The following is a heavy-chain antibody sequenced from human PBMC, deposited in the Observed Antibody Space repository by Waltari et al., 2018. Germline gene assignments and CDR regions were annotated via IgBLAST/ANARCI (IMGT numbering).Heavy chain of an antibody. CDR1: GFDFNIYG. CDR3: ARGVFDS. J-gene: IGHJ5*01. V-gene: IGHV3-21*01. CDR2: VSGTTSYR. Sequence: DVQLVESGGGLVKPGGSLRLSCGASGFDFNIYGMNLVRQSPGKGLEWVALVSGTTSYRYYADSVKGRFTVSRDSAKTSVYLQMDSLRVEDTAVCYCARGVFDSWGQGTLVTVSS.